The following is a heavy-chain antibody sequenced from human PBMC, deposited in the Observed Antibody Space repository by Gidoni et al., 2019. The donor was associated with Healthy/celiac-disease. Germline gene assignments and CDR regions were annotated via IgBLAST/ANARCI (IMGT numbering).Heavy chain of an antibody. CDR2: ISISSSTI. D-gene: IGHD6-19*01. CDR3: ATLAVAGTIDY. V-gene: IGHV3-48*01. J-gene: IGHJ4*02. Sequence: EVQLVESGGGLVQPGGALRLSCAASGFTFSSYSMNWVRQAPGKGLEWVSYISISSSTIYYADSVKGRFTISRDNAKNSLYLQMNSLRAEDTAVYYCATLAVAGTIDYWGQGTLVTVSS. CDR1: GFTFSSYS.